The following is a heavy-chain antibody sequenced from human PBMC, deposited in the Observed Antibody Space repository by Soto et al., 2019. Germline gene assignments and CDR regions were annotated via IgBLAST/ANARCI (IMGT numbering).Heavy chain of an antibody. CDR3: ARANWNDSPIDY. CDR2: ISYDGSNK. D-gene: IGHD1-1*01. J-gene: IGHJ4*02. Sequence: QVQLVESGGGVVQPGRSLRLSCAASGFTFSSYAMHWVRQAPGKGLEWVAVISYDGSNKYYADSVKGRFTISRDNSKNTLYLQMNSLSAEDTAVYYCARANWNDSPIDYWGQGTLVTVSS. V-gene: IGHV3-30-3*01. CDR1: GFTFSSYA.